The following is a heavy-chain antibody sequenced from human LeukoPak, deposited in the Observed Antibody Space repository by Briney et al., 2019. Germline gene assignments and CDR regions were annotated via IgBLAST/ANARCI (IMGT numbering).Heavy chain of an antibody. CDR1: GFTFSSYA. CDR3: ARERSGGSYFDY. J-gene: IGHJ4*02. V-gene: IGHV3-64*01. Sequence: GGSLTHSCAASGFTFSSYAMHWVRQAPGKGLEYVSAISCKWGSTYYANSVKGSFTISRDNSKNTLYVQMGSLRAEDRAVYYCARERSGGSYFDYWGQGTLVTVSS. D-gene: IGHD1-26*01. CDR2: ISCKWGST.